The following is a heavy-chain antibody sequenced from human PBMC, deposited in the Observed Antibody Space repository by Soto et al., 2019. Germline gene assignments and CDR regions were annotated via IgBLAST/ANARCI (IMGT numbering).Heavy chain of an antibody. CDR2: IIPIFGTA. J-gene: IGHJ4*02. D-gene: IGHD3-22*01. V-gene: IGHV1-69*13. CDR1: GGTFSSYA. Sequence: ALVKVSCKSSGGTFSSYAISWVRQAPGQGLEWMGGIIPIFGTANYAQKLQGRVTIIADESTSTAYMELSSLRSEDTAMYYCARPSYSYDSSGYYLFDYWGQGTLVTVSS. CDR3: ARPSYSYDSSGYYLFDY.